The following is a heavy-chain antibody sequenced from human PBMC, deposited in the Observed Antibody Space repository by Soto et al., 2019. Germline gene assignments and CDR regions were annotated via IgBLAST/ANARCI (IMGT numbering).Heavy chain of an antibody. CDR1: GGTFSSYA. D-gene: IGHD3-22*01. CDR3: SRDKVGYYDSSGYYRVSVPPDYYYGLDV. J-gene: IGHJ6*02. Sequence: QVQMVQSGAEVKKPGSSVKVSCKASGGTFSSYAISWVRQAPGQGLEWMGGIIPIFGTANYAQKCQGRVTITADESTSTAYMELSSSRSEDTAVYYCSRDKVGYYDSSGYYRVSVPPDYYYGLDVWGQGTTVTVSS. CDR2: IIPIFGTA. V-gene: IGHV1-69*19.